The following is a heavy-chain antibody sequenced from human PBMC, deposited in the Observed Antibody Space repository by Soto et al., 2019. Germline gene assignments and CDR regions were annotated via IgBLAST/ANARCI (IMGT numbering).Heavy chain of an antibody. CDR2: IYPGDSDT. J-gene: IGHJ3*02. CDR1: GYSFTSYC. D-gene: IGHD3-22*01. V-gene: IGHV5-51*01. CDR3: ARRYYYDSSGYTRDAFDI. Sequence: GESLKISCKGSGYSFTSYCIGWVRQLPGKGLEWMGIIYPGDSDTRYSPSFQGQVTITADKSISTAYLQWSSPKAADTAMYYCARRYYYDSSGYTRDAFDIWGQGTMVTVSS.